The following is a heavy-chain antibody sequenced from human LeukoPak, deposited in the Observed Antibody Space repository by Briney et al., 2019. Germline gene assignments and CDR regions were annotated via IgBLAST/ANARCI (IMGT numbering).Heavy chain of an antibody. CDR3: AKAVGNTGYYGRYYFDY. D-gene: IGHD3-9*01. Sequence: GGTLRLSCAASGFTFSSYGMSWVRQAPGKGLEWVSAISGSGGSTYYADSVKGRFTISRDNSKNTLYLQMNSLRAEDTAVYYCAKAVGNTGYYGRYYFDYWGQGTLVTVSS. CDR1: GFTFSSYG. CDR2: ISGSGGST. J-gene: IGHJ4*02. V-gene: IGHV3-23*01.